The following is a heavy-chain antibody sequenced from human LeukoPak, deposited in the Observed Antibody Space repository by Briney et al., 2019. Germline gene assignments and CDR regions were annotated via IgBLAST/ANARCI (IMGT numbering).Heavy chain of an antibody. CDR3: ARRGYCSGGSCYSFDY. D-gene: IGHD2-15*01. J-gene: IGHJ4*02. CDR1: GYSFTSYW. V-gene: IGHV5-51*01. Sequence: GESLKISCQGSGYSFTSYWIGWVRQLPGKGLEWMGIIYPGDSDTRYSPSFQGQVTISADKSISTAYLQWSSLKASDTAMYYCARRGYCSGGSCYSFDYWGQGTLVTVSS. CDR2: IYPGDSDT.